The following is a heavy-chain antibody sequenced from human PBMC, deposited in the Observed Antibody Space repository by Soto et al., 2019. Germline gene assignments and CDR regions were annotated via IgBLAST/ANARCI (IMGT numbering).Heavy chain of an antibody. CDR2: IVVGSGNT. CDR3: AAGGWELSLYYYGMDV. D-gene: IGHD1-26*01. Sequence: QMQLVQSGPEVKKPGTSVKVSCKASGFTFTSSAVQWVRQARGQRLEWIGWIVVGSGNTNYAQKFQERVTITRDMSTSTAYMELSSLRSEDTAVYYCAAGGWELSLYYYGMDVWGQGTTVTVSS. V-gene: IGHV1-58*01. J-gene: IGHJ6*02. CDR1: GFTFTSSA.